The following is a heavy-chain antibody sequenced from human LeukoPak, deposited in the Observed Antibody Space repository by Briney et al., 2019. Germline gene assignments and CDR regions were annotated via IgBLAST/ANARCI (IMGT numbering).Heavy chain of an antibody. CDR3: ATGGFGELLYSFDY. Sequence: GGSLRLSCAASRFTFSSYAMNWVRQAPGKGLEWVSGISGSGGSTYYADSVKGWFTISRDNSKKTLYLQMNSLRAEDTAVYHCATGGFGELLYSFDYWGQGTLVTVSS. CDR1: RFTFSSYA. V-gene: IGHV3-23*01. D-gene: IGHD3-10*01. CDR2: ISGSGGST. J-gene: IGHJ4*02.